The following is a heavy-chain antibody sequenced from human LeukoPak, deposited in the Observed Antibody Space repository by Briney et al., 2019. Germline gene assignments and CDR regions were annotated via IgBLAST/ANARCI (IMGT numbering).Heavy chain of an antibody. J-gene: IGHJ6*02. CDR3: AREYDSYYYYGMDV. D-gene: IGHD3-16*01. CDR2: ISYDGSNK. V-gene: IGHV3-30*03. CDR1: GFTFSSYG. Sequence: GGSLRLSCAASGFTFSSYGMHWVRQAPGKGLEWVAVISYDGSNKYYADSVKGRFTISRDNSKNTLYLQMNSLRAEDTAVYYCAREYDSYYYYGMDVWGQGTTVTVSS.